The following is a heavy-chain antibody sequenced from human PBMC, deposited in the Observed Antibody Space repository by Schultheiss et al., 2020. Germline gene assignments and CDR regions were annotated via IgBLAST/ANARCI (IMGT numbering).Heavy chain of an antibody. J-gene: IGHJ4*02. Sequence: GGSLRLSCAASGFTFSSYGMHWVRQAPGKGLEWVAGMSSDGGSMGYVDSVKGRFTISRDNSKNSLYLQMTSLRAEDTAVYYCARDLLGDSSDYFDYWGQGSLVNVSS. V-gene: IGHV3-30*03. CDR1: GFTFSSYG. CDR3: ARDLLGDSSDYFDY. D-gene: IGHD2-21*02. CDR2: MSSDGGSM.